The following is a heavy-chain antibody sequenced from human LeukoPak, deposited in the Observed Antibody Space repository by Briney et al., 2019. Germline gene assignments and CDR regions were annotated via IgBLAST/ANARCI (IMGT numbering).Heavy chain of an antibody. J-gene: IGHJ4*02. V-gene: IGHV3-53*01. CDR1: GFTVSSNY. CDR2: IYSGGST. CDR3: ARGSDFDY. Sequence: GGSLRLSRAASGFTVSSNYMSWVRQAPGKGLEWVSVIYSGGSTYYADSVKGRFTISRDNSKNTLYLQMNSLRAEDTAVYYCARGSDFDYWGQGTLVTVSS.